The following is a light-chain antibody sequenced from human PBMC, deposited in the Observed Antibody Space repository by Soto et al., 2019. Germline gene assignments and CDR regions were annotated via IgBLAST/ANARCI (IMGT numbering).Light chain of an antibody. CDR3: RSYDRCSYV. J-gene: IGLJ1*01. CDR2: GNS. V-gene: IGLV1-40*01. Sequence: QSVLTQPPSVSGAPGQRVTISCTGSSSNIWAGYDVHWYQQLPGTAPKLLIYGNSNRPSGVPDRFSGSKSGTSASLAITGLQAEDEADYYYRSYDRCSYVLGTGTKPTVL. CDR1: SSNIWAGYD.